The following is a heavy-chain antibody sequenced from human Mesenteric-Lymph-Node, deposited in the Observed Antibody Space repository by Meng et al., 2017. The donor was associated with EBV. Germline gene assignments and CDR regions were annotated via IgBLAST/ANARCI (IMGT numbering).Heavy chain of an antibody. CDR3: ARGAIFGIVITYFDY. D-gene: IGHD3-3*02. CDR1: GGSFSGYH. J-gene: IGHJ4*02. Sequence: QVQRQQWGAGLLEPSETLSLTCEASGGSFSGYHWSWIRQPPGKGLEYIGEISQSGDTTYNPSLKSRVTISVDRSRNQFSLKMASVTAADTAVYYCARGAIFGIVITYFDYWSQGTLVTVSS. CDR2: ISQSGDT. V-gene: IGHV4-34*01.